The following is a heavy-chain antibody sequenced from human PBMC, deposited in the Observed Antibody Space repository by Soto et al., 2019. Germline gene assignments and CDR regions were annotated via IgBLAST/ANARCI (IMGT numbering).Heavy chain of an antibody. CDR3: ARDVSSTADRNWFDP. D-gene: IGHD6-6*01. CDR2: INSDGSST. Sequence: QPGGSLRLSCAASGFTFSSYWMHWVRQAPGKGLVWVSRINSDGSSTSYADSVKGRFTISRDNAKNTLYLQMNSLRAEDTAVYYCARDVSSTADRNWFDPWGQGTLVTVSS. V-gene: IGHV3-74*01. J-gene: IGHJ5*02. CDR1: GFTFSSYW.